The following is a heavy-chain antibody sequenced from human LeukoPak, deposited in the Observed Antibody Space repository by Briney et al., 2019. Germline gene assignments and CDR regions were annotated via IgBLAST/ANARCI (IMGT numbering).Heavy chain of an antibody. J-gene: IGHJ5*02. V-gene: IGHV4-34*01. D-gene: IGHD2-21*02. CDR1: GGSFSGYY. CDR2: INHSGST. CDR3: ARGKFVVVTNWFDP. Sequence: SETLSLTCAVYGGSFSGYYWSWIRQPPGKGLEWLGEINHSGSTSYNPSLKSRVTISVDTSKNQFSLKLSSVTAADTAVYYCARGKFVVVTNWFDPWGQGTLVTVSS.